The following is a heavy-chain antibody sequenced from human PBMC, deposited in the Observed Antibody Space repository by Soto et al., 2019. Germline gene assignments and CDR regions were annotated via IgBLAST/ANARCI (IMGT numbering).Heavy chain of an antibody. CDR3: ARGVVVVAATYGMDV. J-gene: IGHJ6*02. CDR2: IYSGGST. Sequence: PGGSLRLSCAASGFTVSSNYVSWVRQAPGKGLEWVSVIYSGGSTYYADSVKGRFTISRDNSKNTLYLQMGSLRAEDMAVYYCARGVVVVAATYGMDVWGQGTTVTVSS. CDR1: GFTVSSNY. D-gene: IGHD2-15*01. V-gene: IGHV3-66*01.